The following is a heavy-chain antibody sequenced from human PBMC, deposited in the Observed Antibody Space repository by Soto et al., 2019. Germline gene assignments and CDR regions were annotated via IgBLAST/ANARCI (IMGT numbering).Heavy chain of an antibody. J-gene: IGHJ4*02. CDR3: AKDDPSYDSSPYYFDY. D-gene: IGHD3-22*01. Sequence: LSLTCAASGFTFSSYAMSWVRQAPGKGLEWVSAISGSGGSTYYADSVKGRFTISRDNSKNTLYLQMNSLRAEDTAVYYCAKDDPSYDSSPYYFDYWGQGTLVTVSS. CDR1: GFTFSSYA. V-gene: IGHV3-23*01. CDR2: ISGSGGST.